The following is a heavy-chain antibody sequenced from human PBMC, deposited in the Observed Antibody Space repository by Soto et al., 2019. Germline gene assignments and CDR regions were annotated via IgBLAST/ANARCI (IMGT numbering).Heavy chain of an antibody. J-gene: IGHJ6*02. D-gene: IGHD3-10*01. CDR1: GGTFSSYA. CDR2: VIPIFGTA. V-gene: IGHV1-69*01. Sequence: QVQLVQSGAEVKKPGSSVKVSCKASGGTFSSYAISWVRQAPGQGLEWMGGVIPIFGTANYAQKFQGRVTITADESTSTAYMELSSLRSEDTAVYYCAMLSGSQVSTYNGMDVWGQGTTVTVSS. CDR3: AMLSGSQVSTYNGMDV.